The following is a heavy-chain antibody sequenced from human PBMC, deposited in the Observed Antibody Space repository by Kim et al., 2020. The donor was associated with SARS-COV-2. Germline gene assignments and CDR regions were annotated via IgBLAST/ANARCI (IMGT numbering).Heavy chain of an antibody. CDR1: GGSISSSSYY. CDR3: ARDQLLLGY. CDR2: IYYSGST. J-gene: IGHJ4*02. V-gene: IGHV4-39*07. D-gene: IGHD2-2*01. Sequence: SETLSLTCTVSGGSISSSSYYWGWIRQPPGKGLEWIGSIYYSGSTYYNPSLKSRITISVDTSKNQFSLKLSSVTAADTAVYCCARDQLLLGYWGQGTLVTVSS.